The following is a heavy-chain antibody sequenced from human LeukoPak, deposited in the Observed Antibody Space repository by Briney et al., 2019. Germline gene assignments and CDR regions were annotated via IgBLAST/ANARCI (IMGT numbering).Heavy chain of an antibody. Sequence: ASVKVSCKASGYTFTSYGISWVRQAPGQGLGWMGWIIAYNGNTNYAQKLQGRVTMTTDTSTSTAYMELRSLRSDDTAVYYCAREPLPYCSSTSCHGFGFDPWGQGTLVTVSS. V-gene: IGHV1-18*01. CDR2: IIAYNGNT. CDR3: AREPLPYCSSTSCHGFGFDP. J-gene: IGHJ5*02. CDR1: GYTFTSYG. D-gene: IGHD2-2*01.